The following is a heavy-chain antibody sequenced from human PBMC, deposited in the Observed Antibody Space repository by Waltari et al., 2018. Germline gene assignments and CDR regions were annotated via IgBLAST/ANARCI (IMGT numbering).Heavy chain of an antibody. CDR3: ARDGRGRIAALDY. CDR1: GFTFSSYT. D-gene: IGHD6-6*01. CDR2: INTGGTAT. J-gene: IGHJ4*02. Sequence: EVQLLESGGDLAQPGGSLRFSCAAAGFTFSSYTMTWVRQAPGKGLEWVSTINTGGTATYYADSVKGRFTISRDNSKSTLYLQMNRLRAEDTAVYYCARDGRGRIAALDYWGQGTLVAVSS. V-gene: IGHV3-23*01.